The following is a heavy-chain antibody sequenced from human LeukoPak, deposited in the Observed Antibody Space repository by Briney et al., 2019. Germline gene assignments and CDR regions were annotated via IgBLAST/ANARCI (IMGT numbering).Heavy chain of an antibody. Sequence: SETLSLTCAVYGGSFSGYYWSWIRQPPGKGLEWIGEINHSGSTNYNPSLKSRVTISVDTSKNQFSLKLSSVTAADTAVYYCASHHSSSWYLNWFDPWGQGTLVTVSS. CDR1: GGSFSGYY. CDR2: INHSGST. J-gene: IGHJ5*02. V-gene: IGHV4-34*01. D-gene: IGHD6-13*01. CDR3: ASHHSSSWYLNWFDP.